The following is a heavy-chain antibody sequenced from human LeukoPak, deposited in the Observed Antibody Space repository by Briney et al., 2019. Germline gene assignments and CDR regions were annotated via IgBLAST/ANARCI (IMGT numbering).Heavy chain of an antibody. Sequence: SDTLSLTCAVYGESFNGYFWSWIRQPPGKGLEWIGYIYHNGKTNYNPSLTSRLTISLDTSKTQFSLNLISMTAADTAIYYCARASEGIGFFDYWGQGILVTVSS. CDR2: IYHNGKT. D-gene: IGHD2-2*03. J-gene: IGHJ4*02. CDR3: ARASEGIGFFDY. CDR1: GESFNGYF. V-gene: IGHV4-34*11.